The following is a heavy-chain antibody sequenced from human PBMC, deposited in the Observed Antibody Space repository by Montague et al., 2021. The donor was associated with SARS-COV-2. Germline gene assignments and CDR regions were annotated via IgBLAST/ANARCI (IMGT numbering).Heavy chain of an antibody. J-gene: IGHJ6*02. Sequence: SLRLSCAASGFTFSSYDMHWVRQATGKGLEWVSAIGTAGDTYYPGSVKGRFTISRENAKNSLYLQMNSLRAGDTAVYYCARDLSYYGMDVWGQGTTVTVSS. CDR1: GFTFSSYD. CDR2: IGTAGDT. V-gene: IGHV3-13*04. CDR3: ARDLSYYGMDV.